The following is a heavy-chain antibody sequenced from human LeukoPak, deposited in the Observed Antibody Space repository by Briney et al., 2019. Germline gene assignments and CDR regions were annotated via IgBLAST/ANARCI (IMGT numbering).Heavy chain of an antibody. CDR3: ARGGLYWHI. Sequence: GGSLRLSCGASGFTFDKYGMHYVRQAPGKGLEWVAVILEDGRIKKYADSVKDRFTISRDNARNSLYMQMDSLRAEDTALYYCARGGLYWHIWGQGTMVTVSS. D-gene: IGHD3-16*01. CDR1: GFTFDKYG. CDR2: ILEDGRIK. V-gene: IGHV3-30*03. J-gene: IGHJ3*02.